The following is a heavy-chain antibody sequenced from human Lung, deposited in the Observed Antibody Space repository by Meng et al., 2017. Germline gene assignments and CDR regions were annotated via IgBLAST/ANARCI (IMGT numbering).Heavy chain of an antibody. Sequence: QVQLQRWGAGLLKPSETLSLTCVVSGGSFSDYYWSWIRQPPGKGLEWIGEINHSGSTNYNPSLESRATISVDTSQNNLSLKLSSVTAAGSAVYYCARGPTTMAHDFDYWGQGTLVTVSS. CDR3: ARGPTTMAHDFDY. D-gene: IGHD4-11*01. CDR2: INHSGST. J-gene: IGHJ4*02. V-gene: IGHV4-34*01. CDR1: GGSFSDYY.